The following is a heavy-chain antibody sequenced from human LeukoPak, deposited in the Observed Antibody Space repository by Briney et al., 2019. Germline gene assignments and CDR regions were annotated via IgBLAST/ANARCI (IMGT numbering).Heavy chain of an antibody. Sequence: SETLTLTCTVAGGSITNYYWSWIRQPPGKGLEWIGYIYYSGTTNYNPSLKSRVTISVDTSKNQFSLQLRSVTAADTAVYYCAREDPQTTVPEGMDVWGQGTTVTVSS. D-gene: IGHD4-17*01. CDR2: IYYSGTT. CDR3: AREDPQTTVPEGMDV. V-gene: IGHV4-59*01. J-gene: IGHJ6*02. CDR1: GGSITNYY.